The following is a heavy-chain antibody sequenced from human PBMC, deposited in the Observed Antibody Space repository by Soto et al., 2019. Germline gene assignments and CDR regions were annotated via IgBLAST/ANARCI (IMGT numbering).Heavy chain of an antibody. Sequence: GGSLRLSYAASGFTFSSYAMSWVRQAPGKGLEWVSAISGSGGSTYYADSVKGRFTISRDNSKNTLYLQMNSLRAEDTAVYYCAKGSRFLESYYMDVWGKGTTVTVSS. CDR2: ISGSGGST. D-gene: IGHD3-3*01. CDR3: AKGSRFLESYYMDV. CDR1: GFTFSSYA. J-gene: IGHJ6*03. V-gene: IGHV3-23*01.